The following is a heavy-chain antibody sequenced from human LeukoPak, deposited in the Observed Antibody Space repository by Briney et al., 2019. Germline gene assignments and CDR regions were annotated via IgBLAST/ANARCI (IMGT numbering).Heavy chain of an antibody. D-gene: IGHD3-10*01. Sequence: GASVKVSCKASGYTFTSYGISWVRQAPGQGLEWMGWISAYNGNTNYAQKLQGRVTMTTDTSTSTAYMELRSLRSDDTAVYYCARDQSLWFGELFGNWFDPWGQGTLGTVSP. CDR2: ISAYNGNT. CDR3: ARDQSLWFGELFGNWFDP. J-gene: IGHJ5*02. CDR1: GYTFTSYG. V-gene: IGHV1-18*04.